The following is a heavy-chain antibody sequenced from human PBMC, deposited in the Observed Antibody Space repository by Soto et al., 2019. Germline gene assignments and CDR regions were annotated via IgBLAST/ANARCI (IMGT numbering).Heavy chain of an antibody. CDR1: GGSISSSNW. CDR3: ARTPSAAAGYYGMDV. V-gene: IGHV4-4*02. J-gene: IGHJ6*02. Sequence: QVQLQESGPGLVKPSGTLSLTCAVSGGSISSSNWWSWVRQPPGKGLEWIGEIYHSGSTNYNPSLKSRVTIAVDKSKNQFPLKLSSVTAADTAVYYCARTPSAAAGYYGMDVWGQGTTVTASS. CDR2: IYHSGST. D-gene: IGHD6-13*01.